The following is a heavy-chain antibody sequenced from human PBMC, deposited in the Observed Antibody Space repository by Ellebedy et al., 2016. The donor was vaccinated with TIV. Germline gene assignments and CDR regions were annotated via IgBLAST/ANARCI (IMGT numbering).Heavy chain of an antibody. Sequence: PGGSLRLSCAASGFTLSSFGMHWVRQAPGKGLEWVSYISSTSSTIYYADSVRGRFAISRDNAKNSLYLQMNSLRAEDTALYYCARGVDTALVEHFQHWGQGTLVTVSS. V-gene: IGHV3-48*04. CDR3: ARGVDTALVEHFQH. CDR1: GFTLSSFG. J-gene: IGHJ1*01. D-gene: IGHD5-18*01. CDR2: ISSTSSTI.